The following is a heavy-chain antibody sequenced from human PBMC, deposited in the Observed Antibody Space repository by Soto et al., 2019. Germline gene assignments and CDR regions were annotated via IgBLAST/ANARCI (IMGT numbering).Heavy chain of an antibody. CDR1: GYSLTRYW. Sequence: GASLKISCKGSGYSLTRYWISWVRQMPGKGLEWMGRIDPSDSYTNYSPSFQGHVTISADKSISTAYLQWSSLKASDTAMYYCARHPDVVVAATHGYNWFDPWGQGTLVTVSS. D-gene: IGHD2-15*01. CDR3: ARHPDVVVAATHGYNWFDP. CDR2: IDPSDSYT. J-gene: IGHJ5*02. V-gene: IGHV5-10-1*01.